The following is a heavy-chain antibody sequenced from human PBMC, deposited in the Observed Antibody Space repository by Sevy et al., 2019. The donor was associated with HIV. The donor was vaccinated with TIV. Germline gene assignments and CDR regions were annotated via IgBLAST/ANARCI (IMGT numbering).Heavy chain of an antibody. CDR2: ISAYNGNT. V-gene: IGHV1-18*04. J-gene: IGHJ6*02. Sequence: ASVNVSCKASGYTFTSYGISWVRQAPGQGLEWMGWISAYNGNTNYAQKLQGRVTMTTDTSTSPAYMELRSLRSDDTAVYYCARGRERYFDWLLKGDYYYGMDVWGQGTTVTVSS. D-gene: IGHD3-9*01. CDR3: ARGRERYFDWLLKGDYYYGMDV. CDR1: GYTFTSYG.